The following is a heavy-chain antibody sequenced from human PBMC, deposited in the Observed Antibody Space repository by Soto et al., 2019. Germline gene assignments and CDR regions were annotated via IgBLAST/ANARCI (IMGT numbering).Heavy chain of an antibody. V-gene: IGHV3-30*18. CDR3: AKDRGLAESGRWSHYYYGMDV. D-gene: IGHD1-26*01. Sequence: GGSLRLSCAASGFTFSSYGMHWVRQAPGEGLEWVAVISYDGSNKYYGDSVRGRFTISRDNSKNTLFLEMNSLRSEDTAVYYCAKDRGLAESGRWSHYYYGMDVWGQGTTVTVSS. J-gene: IGHJ6*02. CDR2: ISYDGSNK. CDR1: GFTFSSYG.